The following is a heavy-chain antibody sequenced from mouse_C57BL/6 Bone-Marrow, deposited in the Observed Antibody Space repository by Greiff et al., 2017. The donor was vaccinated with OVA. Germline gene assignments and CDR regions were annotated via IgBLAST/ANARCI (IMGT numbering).Heavy chain of an antibody. V-gene: IGHV5-4*01. Sequence: EVMLVESGGGLVKPGGSLKLSCAASGFTFSSYAMSWVRQTPEKRLEWVATISDGGSYTYYPDNVKGRFTISRDNAKNNLYLQMSHLKSEDTAMYYCAREGTTVDYWGQGTTLTVSS. CDR3: AREGTTVDY. CDR1: GFTFSSYA. CDR2: ISDGGSYT. J-gene: IGHJ2*01. D-gene: IGHD1-1*01.